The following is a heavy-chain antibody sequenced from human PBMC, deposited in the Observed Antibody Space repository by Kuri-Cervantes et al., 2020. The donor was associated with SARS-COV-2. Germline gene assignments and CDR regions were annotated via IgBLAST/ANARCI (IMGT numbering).Heavy chain of an antibody. CDR2: IYYSGST. CDR1: DGSISSGSYY. D-gene: IGHD3-10*01. CDR3: ARGLGYYGSGSYLGAKNWFDP. J-gene: IGHJ5*02. V-gene: IGHV4-30-4*08. Sequence: LRLSCTVSDGSISSGSYYWSWIRQPPGKGLEWIGYIYYSGSTYYNPSLKSRVTISVDTSKNQFSLKLSSVTAADTAVYYCARGLGYYGSGSYLGAKNWFDPWGQGTLVTVSS.